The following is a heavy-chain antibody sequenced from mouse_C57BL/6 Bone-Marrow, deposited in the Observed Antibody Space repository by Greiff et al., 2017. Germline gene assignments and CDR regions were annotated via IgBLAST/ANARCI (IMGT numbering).Heavy chain of an antibody. CDR3: ARGRYSNFYFDS. D-gene: IGHD2-5*01. J-gene: IGHJ2*01. Sequence: EVKLVESGGGLVKPGGSLKLSCAASGFTFSSYAMSWVRQTPEKRLEWVATISDGGSYTYYPDNVKGRFTISRDNAKNNLYLQMSHLKSEDTAMYYCARGRYSNFYFDSWGQGTTLTVSS. V-gene: IGHV5-4*03. CDR2: ISDGGSYT. CDR1: GFTFSSYA.